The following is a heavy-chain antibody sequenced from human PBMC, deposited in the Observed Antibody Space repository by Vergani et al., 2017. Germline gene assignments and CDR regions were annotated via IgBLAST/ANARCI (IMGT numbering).Heavy chain of an antibody. Sequence: QVQLVESGGGVVQPGRSLRLSCAASGFTFSSYGMHWVRQAPGKGLEWVAVISYDGSNKYYADSVKGRFTISRDNSKNTLYLQMNSLRAEDTAVYYCARVCSNYLLRTYYYYYYMDVWGKGTTVTVSS. J-gene: IGHJ6*03. CDR2: ISYDGSNK. CDR1: GFTFSSYG. CDR3: ARVCSNYLLRTYYYYYYMDV. D-gene: IGHD4-11*01. V-gene: IGHV3-30*03.